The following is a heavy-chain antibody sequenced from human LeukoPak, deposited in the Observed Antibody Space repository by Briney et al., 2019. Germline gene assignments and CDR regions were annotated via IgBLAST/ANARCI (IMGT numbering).Heavy chain of an antibody. V-gene: IGHV3-48*02. CDR3: ARVTTVTTHFDY. Sequence: PGGSLRLSCAASGFTFSSYSMTWVRQAPGMGLEWVSSISSSSSTIYYADSVKGRFTISRDNAKNSLYLQMNSLRDEDTAVYYCARVTTVTTHFDYWGQGTLVTVSS. CDR2: ISSSSSTI. J-gene: IGHJ4*02. CDR1: GFTFSSYS. D-gene: IGHD4-17*01.